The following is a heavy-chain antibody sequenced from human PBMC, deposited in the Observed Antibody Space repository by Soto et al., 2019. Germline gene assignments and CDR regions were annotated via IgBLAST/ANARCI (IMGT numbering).Heavy chain of an antibody. J-gene: IGHJ6*02. V-gene: IGHV3-23*01. CDR3: ANFITIPALKYYYCYYGMDV. CDR1: GFTFSSYA. D-gene: IGHD3-3*01. Sequence: PGGSLRLSCAASGFTFSSYAMSWVRQAPGKGLEWVSAISGSGGSTYYADSVKGRFTISRDNSKNTLYLQMNSLRAEDTAVYYCANFITIPALKYYYCYYGMDVWGQETTVTVSS. CDR2: ISGSGGST.